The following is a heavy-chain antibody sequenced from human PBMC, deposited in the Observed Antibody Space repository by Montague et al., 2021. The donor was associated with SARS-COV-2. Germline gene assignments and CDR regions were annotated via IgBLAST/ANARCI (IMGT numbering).Heavy chain of an antibody. V-gene: IGHV2-5*02. D-gene: IGHD3-9*01. CDR1: GFSLTTSRVG. CDR2: IYWDDDK. CDR3: ARRTYDILTGYDYGMDV. Sequence: PALVKPTQTLTLTCTFSGFSLTTSRVGVGWIRQPPGKPLEWLALIYWDDDKRYSPSLKSRLTITKDTSKNQVVLAITNMDPVDTATYYCARRTYDILTGYDYGMDVWGQGTTVTVSS. J-gene: IGHJ6*02.